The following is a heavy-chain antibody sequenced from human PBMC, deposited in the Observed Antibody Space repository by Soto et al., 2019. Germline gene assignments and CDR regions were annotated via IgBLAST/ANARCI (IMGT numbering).Heavy chain of an antibody. CDR2: ISYDGSNK. CDR1: GFTFSSYG. D-gene: IGHD6-25*01. CDR3: AKGEQRAHPPDY. V-gene: IGHV3-30*18. Sequence: QVQLVESGGGVVQPGRSLRLSCAASGFTFSSYGMHWVRQAPGKGLEWVAVISYDGSNKYYADSVKGRFTISRDNSKNTLYLQMNSLRAEDTAVYYCAKGEQRAHPPDYWGQGTLVTVSS. J-gene: IGHJ4*02.